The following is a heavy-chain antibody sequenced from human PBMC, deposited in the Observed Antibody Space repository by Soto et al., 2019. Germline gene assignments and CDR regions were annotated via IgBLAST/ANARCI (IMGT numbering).Heavy chain of an antibody. D-gene: IGHD6-13*01. CDR3: AKGLVAAADTNDYYYGMDV. J-gene: IGHJ6*02. CDR2: ISAYNGNT. Sequence: ASVKVSCKASGYTFTNYGITWVRQAPGQGLEWMGWISAYNGNTNYAQKLQGRVTMTTDASTSTAYMELRSLRSDDTAVYYCAKGLVAAADTNDYYYGMDVWGQGTTVTVSS. V-gene: IGHV1-18*01. CDR1: GYTFTNYG.